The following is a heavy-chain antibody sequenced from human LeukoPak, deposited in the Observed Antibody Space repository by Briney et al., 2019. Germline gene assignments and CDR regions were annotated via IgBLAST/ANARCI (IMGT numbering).Heavy chain of an antibody. Sequence: GGSLRLSCAASGFTVSSNDMTWVRQAPGKGLEWVSVIYSGGSTYYADSVKGRFTISRDNSKNTLYLQMNSLRAEDTAVYYCARVVGLTGYSSSWYSGYYYYMDVWGKGTTVTVSS. D-gene: IGHD6-13*01. V-gene: IGHV3-53*01. J-gene: IGHJ6*03. CDR2: IYSGGST. CDR1: GFTVSSND. CDR3: ARVVGLTGYSSSWYSGYYYYMDV.